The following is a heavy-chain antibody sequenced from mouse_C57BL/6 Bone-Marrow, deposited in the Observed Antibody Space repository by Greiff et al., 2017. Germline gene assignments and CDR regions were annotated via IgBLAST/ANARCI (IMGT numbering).Heavy chain of an antibody. Sequence: VQLQQSGAELVRPGASVTLSCKASGYTFTDYEMHWVKQTPVHGLEWIGAIDPETGGTAYNQKFKGKAILTADKSSSTAYMELRSLTSEDSAVXYCTRDYYGSSYPHWYFDVWGTGTTVTVSS. CDR2: IDPETGGT. D-gene: IGHD1-1*01. V-gene: IGHV1-15*01. CDR1: GYTFTDYE. J-gene: IGHJ1*03. CDR3: TRDYYGSSYPHWYFDV.